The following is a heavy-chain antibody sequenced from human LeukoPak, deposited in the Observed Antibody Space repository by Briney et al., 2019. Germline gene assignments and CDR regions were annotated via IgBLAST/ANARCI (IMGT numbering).Heavy chain of an antibody. V-gene: IGHV3-15*01. Sequence: PGGSLRLSCAGSGVTFSNAWMNWVRQAPGKGLEWVGRIKSKSDGGTTQYAAPVKDRFTISRDDSKNMLYLQMNSLRTEDTAVYYCARDKTPTYYYDSSGYYHHDAFDIWGQGTMVTVSS. CDR3: ARDKTPTYYYDSSGYYHHDAFDI. CDR1: GVTFSNAW. J-gene: IGHJ3*02. D-gene: IGHD3-22*01. CDR2: IKSKSDGGTT.